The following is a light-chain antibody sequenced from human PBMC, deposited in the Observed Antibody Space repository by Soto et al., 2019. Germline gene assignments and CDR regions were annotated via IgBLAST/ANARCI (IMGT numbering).Light chain of an antibody. Sequence: QSVLTQSASVSGSPGQSITISCTGTSSDVGSYNHVSWYQQHPGEVPKLIIFNVNDRPSGVSNRFSGSKSGNAASLTISGLQAEDEADYYCSSFTSSTTYGFGTGTKVTVL. J-gene: IGLJ1*01. CDR2: NVN. CDR1: SSDVGSYNH. V-gene: IGLV2-14*01. CDR3: SSFTSSTTYG.